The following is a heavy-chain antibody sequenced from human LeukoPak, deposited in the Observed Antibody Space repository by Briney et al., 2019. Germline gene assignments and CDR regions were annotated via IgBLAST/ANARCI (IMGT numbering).Heavy chain of an antibody. CDR1: GFTFSSYA. Sequence: GGSPRLSCAASGFTFSSYAMSWVRQAPGKGLEWVSAISGSGGSTYYADSVKGRFTISRDNSKNTLYLQMNSLRAEDAAVYYCAKLGDSSGYYRGAFDYWGQGTLVTVSS. CDR2: ISGSGGST. J-gene: IGHJ4*02. CDR3: AKLGDSSGYYRGAFDY. D-gene: IGHD3-22*01. V-gene: IGHV3-23*01.